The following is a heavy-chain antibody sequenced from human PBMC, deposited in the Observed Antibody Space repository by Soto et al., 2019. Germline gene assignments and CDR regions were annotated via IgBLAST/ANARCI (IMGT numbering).Heavy chain of an antibody. CDR2: IIPILGIA. CDR1: RGTFSSYT. D-gene: IGHD5-18*01. J-gene: IGHJ6*02. Sequence: SVKVSCKASRGTFSSYTISWVRQAPGQGLEWMGRIIPILGIANYAQKFQGRVTITADKSTSTAYMELSSLRSEDTAVYYCAREVVYSYGYVESYYYYGMEVWGQGTTVTVSS. V-gene: IGHV1-69*04. CDR3: AREVVYSYGYVESYYYYGMEV.